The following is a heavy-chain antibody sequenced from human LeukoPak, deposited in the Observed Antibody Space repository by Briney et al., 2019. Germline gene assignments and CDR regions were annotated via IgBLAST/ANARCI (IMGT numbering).Heavy chain of an antibody. CDR1: GFTFDDYA. D-gene: IGHD3-22*01. V-gene: IGHV3-30-3*01. CDR2: ISYDGSIK. J-gene: IGHJ4*02. CDR3: ARDMTVVVITTGGFDY. Sequence: GGSLRLSCAASGFTFDDYAMHWVRQAPGKGLEWVAVISYDGSIKYYADSVKGRFTISRDNSKNTLYLQMNSLRAEDTAVYYCARDMTVVVITTGGFDYWGQGALVTVSS.